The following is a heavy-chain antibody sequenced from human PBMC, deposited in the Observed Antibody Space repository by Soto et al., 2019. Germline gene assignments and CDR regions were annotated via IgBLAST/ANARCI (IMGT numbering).Heavy chain of an antibody. D-gene: IGHD2-2*02. CDR3: ARAFGGRYCSSTSCYKWFSP. CDR1: GGSFSENY. Sequence: SETLSLTCSAYGGSFSENYWSWIRQSPGKGLEWIGEINPGGRSNYNPSLKSRVIVSVDTSKNQISLKLRSVTAADTAVYYCARAFGGRYCSSTSCYKWFSPWGQGTLVTVSS. J-gene: IGHJ5*02. CDR2: INPGGRS. V-gene: IGHV4-34*01.